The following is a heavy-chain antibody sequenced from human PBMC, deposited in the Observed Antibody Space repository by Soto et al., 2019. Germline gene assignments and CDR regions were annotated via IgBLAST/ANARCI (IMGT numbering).Heavy chain of an antibody. CDR1: GGSISSYY. CDR3: AKFRDGYISDAFDI. V-gene: IGHV4-59*08. Sequence: SETLSLTCTVSGGSISSYYWSWIRQPPGKGLEWIGYIYYSGSTNYNPSLKSRVTISVDTSKNQFSLKLSSVTAADTAVYYCAKFRDGYISDAFDIWGQGTMVTVSS. J-gene: IGHJ3*02. D-gene: IGHD5-12*01. CDR2: IYYSGST.